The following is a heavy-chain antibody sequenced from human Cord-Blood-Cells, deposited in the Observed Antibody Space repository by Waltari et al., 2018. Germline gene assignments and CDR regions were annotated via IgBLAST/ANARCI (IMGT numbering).Heavy chain of an antibody. V-gene: IGHV4-39*01. CDR1: GGSISSSSYY. CDR2: IYYSGRP. D-gene: IGHD1-1*01. Sequence: QLQLQESGPGLVKPSETLSLTCTVSGGSISSSSYYWGWIRQPPGKGLEGIGSIYYSGRPYYNPPLKSRVTISVDTSKNQFSLKLSSVTAADTAVYYCARRGTGPDYWGQGTLVTVSS. J-gene: IGHJ4*02. CDR3: ARRGTGPDY.